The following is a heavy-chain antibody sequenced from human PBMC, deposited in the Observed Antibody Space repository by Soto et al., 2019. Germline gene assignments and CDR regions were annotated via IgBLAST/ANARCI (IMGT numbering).Heavy chain of an antibody. Sequence: QVQLQQWGAGLLKPSETLSLTCAVYGGSFSGYYWSWIRQPPGKGLEWIGEINHSGSTNYNPSLTSRVTISVDTSKNQFSLKLSSVTAADTAVYYCARGLVVRGVIITDYYYYYGMDVWGQGTTVTVSS. J-gene: IGHJ6*02. CDR3: ARGLVVRGVIITDYYYYYGMDV. CDR2: INHSGST. CDR1: GGSFSGYY. V-gene: IGHV4-34*01. D-gene: IGHD3-10*01.